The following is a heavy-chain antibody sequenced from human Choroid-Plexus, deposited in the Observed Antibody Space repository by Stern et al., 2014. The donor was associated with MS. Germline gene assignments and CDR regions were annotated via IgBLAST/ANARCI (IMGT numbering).Heavy chain of an antibody. CDR3: AKDRQYLTYFFDH. D-gene: IGHD2/OR15-2a*01. Sequence: VQLVESGGGVVQPGRPLRLSCAASGFTLGSCAMHWVRQAPGTGRDWAGGVSYDGSNEYSADSVKGRFTISRDNSQNTLYMQMSSLRPEDTAVYYCAKDRQYLTYFFDHWGQGSLVTVSS. V-gene: IGHV3-30*18. CDR1: GFTLGSCA. CDR2: VSYDGSNE. J-gene: IGHJ5*02.